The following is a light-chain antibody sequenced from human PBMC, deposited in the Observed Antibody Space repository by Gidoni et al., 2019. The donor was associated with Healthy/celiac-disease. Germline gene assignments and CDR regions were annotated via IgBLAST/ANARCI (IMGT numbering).Light chain of an antibody. J-gene: IGKJ1*01. V-gene: IGKV1-8*01. CDR2: AAS. CDR1: QGISSY. CDR3: QQYYSYPVA. Sequence: AIRITQSPSSLSASTGDRVTITCRASQGISSYLAWYQQKPGKAPKLLIYAASTLQSGVPSRFSGSGSGTDFTLTISCLQSEDFATYYCQQYYSYPVAFXQXTKVXIK.